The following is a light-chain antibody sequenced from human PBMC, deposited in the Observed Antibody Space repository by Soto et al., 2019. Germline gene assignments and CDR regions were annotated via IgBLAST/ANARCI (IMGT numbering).Light chain of an antibody. V-gene: IGKV1-39*01. CDR3: QQSYSTPPT. J-gene: IGKJ4*01. CDR1: QSISSY. Sequence: DIQMTQSPSSLSASVGDRVTITCRASQSISSYLNWYQQKPGKAPKPLIYAASSLQSGVPSRFSGSGSGTDFTLTISSLQPEYFATYYCQQSYSTPPTFGGGTKVDIK. CDR2: AAS.